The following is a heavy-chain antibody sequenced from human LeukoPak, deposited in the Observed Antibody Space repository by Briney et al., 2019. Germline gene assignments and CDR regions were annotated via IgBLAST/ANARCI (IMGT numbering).Heavy chain of an antibody. V-gene: IGHV1-2*02. CDR1: GYTFTSYY. CDR2: INPNSGGT. CDR3: ARDVSGVSYYYYMDV. D-gene: IGHD6-13*01. Sequence: ASVKVSCKAPGYTFTSYYMHWVRQAPGQGLEWMGWINPNSGGTNYAQKFQGRVTMTRDTSISTAYMELSRLRSDDTAVYYCARDVSGVSYYYYMDVWGKGTTVTVSS. J-gene: IGHJ6*03.